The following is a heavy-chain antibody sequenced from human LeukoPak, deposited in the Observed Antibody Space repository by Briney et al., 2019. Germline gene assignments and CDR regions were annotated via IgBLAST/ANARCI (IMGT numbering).Heavy chain of an antibody. CDR1: GITFSSYV. D-gene: IGHD6-13*01. Sequence: GGSLRLSCAASGITFSSYVMRWVRQAPGKGLEWVSAISGSGGSTYYADSVKGRFTISRDNAKNSLYLQMNSLRAEDTAVYYCARVHSSSWYVRWDYFDYWGQGTLVTVSS. CDR3: ARVHSSSWYVRWDYFDY. CDR2: ISGSGGST. J-gene: IGHJ4*02. V-gene: IGHV3-23*01.